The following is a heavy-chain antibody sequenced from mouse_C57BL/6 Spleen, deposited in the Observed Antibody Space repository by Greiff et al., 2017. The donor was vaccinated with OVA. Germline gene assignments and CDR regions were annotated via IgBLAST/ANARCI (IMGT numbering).Heavy chain of an antibody. V-gene: IGHV1-9*01. J-gene: IGHJ2*01. Sequence: VQLQQSGAELLKPGASVKLSCKATGYTFTGYWIEWVKQRPGHGLEWIGEILPGSGSTNYNEKFKGKATFTADTSSNTAYMQLSSLTTEDSAIYYCARPPPLDGYYHYFDYWGQGTTLTVSS. CDR3: ARPPPLDGYYHYFDY. D-gene: IGHD2-3*01. CDR2: ILPGSGST. CDR1: GYTFTGYW.